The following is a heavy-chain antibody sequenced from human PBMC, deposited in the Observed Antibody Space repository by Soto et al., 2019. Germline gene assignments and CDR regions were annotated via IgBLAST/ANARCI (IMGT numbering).Heavy chain of an antibody. D-gene: IGHD3-22*01. CDR3: AKDPSSDYYDSSGYYYVPYFDY. Sequence: GGSLRLSCAASGFTFSSYAMSWVRQAPGKGLEWVSAISGSGGSTYYADSVKGRFTISRDNSKNTLYLQMNSLRAEDTAVYYCAKDPSSDYYDSSGYYYVPYFDYWGQGTLVTVS. V-gene: IGHV3-23*01. J-gene: IGHJ4*02. CDR1: GFTFSSYA. CDR2: ISGSGGST.